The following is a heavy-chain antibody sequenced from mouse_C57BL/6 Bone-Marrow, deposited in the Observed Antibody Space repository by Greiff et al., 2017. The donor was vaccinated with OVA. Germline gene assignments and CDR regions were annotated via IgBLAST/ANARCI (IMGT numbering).Heavy chain of an antibody. V-gene: IGHV3-4*01. D-gene: IGHD1-1*01. CDR3: ARDDYYGSSLWYFDV. Sequence: VQLQQSGPALVKPSQTVSLTCTVTGYSITNGNHWWNWIRQVSGSKLEWIGYISSSGSTDSNPSPKSRISITRDTSKNQLFLQLNSVTTEDIATYYCARDDYYGSSLWYFDVWGTGTTVTVSS. J-gene: IGHJ1*03. CDR1: GYSITNGNHW. CDR2: ISSSGST.